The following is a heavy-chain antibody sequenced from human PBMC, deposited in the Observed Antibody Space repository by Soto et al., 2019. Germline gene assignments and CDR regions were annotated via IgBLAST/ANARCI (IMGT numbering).Heavy chain of an antibody. CDR1: GFTFDDYA. CDR2: ISWNSGSI. Sequence: PGGSLRLSCAASGFTFDDYAMHWVRQAPGKGLEWVSGISWNSGSIGYADSVKGRFTISRDNAKNSLYLQMNSLRAEDTALYYCAKDMLGRSHDSSGSTFDYWGQGTLVTVSS. V-gene: IGHV3-9*01. CDR3: AKDMLGRSHDSSGSTFDY. J-gene: IGHJ4*02. D-gene: IGHD3-22*01.